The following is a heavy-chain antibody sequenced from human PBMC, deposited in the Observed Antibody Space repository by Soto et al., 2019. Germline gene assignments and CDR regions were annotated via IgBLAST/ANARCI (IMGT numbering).Heavy chain of an antibody. CDR2: IYYSGST. V-gene: IGHV4-59*08. CDR1: GGSISSYY. CDR3: ARLGDYGDLDY. D-gene: IGHD4-17*01. J-gene: IGHJ4*02. Sequence: QVQLQESGPGLVKPSETLSLTCTVSGGSISSYYWSWIRQPPGKGLEWIGYIYYSGSTNYNPSLKSXXTXSXXASKNQFSLKLSSVTAADTAVYYCARLGDYGDLDYWGPGTLVTVSS.